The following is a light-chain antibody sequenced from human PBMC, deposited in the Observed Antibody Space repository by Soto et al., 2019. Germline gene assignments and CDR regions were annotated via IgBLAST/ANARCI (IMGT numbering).Light chain of an antibody. CDR3: AAWDASLNGYV. V-gene: IGLV1-44*01. CDR1: SSNIGSKT. CDR2: NSY. Sequence: QSVLTQPPSASGTPGHRVTISCSGSSSNIGSKTVNWYQQLPGTVPKLLIYNSYQRPSGVPDRFSGSKSGTSASLAISGLQSEDDADYYCAAWDASLNGYVFGAGTKLTVL. J-gene: IGLJ1*01.